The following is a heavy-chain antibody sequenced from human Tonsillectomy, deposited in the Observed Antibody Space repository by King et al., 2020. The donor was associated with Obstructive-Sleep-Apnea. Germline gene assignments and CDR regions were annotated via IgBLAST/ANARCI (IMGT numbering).Heavy chain of an antibody. CDR3: AGMTQTDAFDI. CDR1: GFTFSRYS. CDR2: ISSSSGTI. V-gene: IGHV3-48*04. Sequence: AQLVQSGGGLVQPGGSLRLSCAASGFTFSRYSMDWVRQAPGKGLEWVSYISSSSGTIYYADSVKGRFTISRDNAKSSLYLQMNSLRAEDTAVYYCAGMTQTDAFDIWGQGTMVTVSS. J-gene: IGHJ3*02.